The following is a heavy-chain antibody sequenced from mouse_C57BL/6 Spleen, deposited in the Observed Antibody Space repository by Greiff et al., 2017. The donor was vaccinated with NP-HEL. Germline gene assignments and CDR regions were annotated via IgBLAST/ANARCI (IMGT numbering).Heavy chain of an antibody. CDR1: GFNIKDYY. Sequence: VQLQQSGAELVKPGASVKLSCTASGFNIKDYYMHWVKQRTAQGLEWIGRIDPEDGEPKYAPQFPCKATITADTSSNTAYLQLSSLTSEDTAVYYCASPFHLYYFDYWGQGTTLTVSS. V-gene: IGHV14-2*01. CDR2: IDPEDGEP. J-gene: IGHJ2*01. CDR3: ASPFHLYYFDY.